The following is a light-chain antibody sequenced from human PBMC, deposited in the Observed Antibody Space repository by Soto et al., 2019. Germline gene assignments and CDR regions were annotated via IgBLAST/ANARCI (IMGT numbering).Light chain of an antibody. CDR2: DAS. Sequence: IVLTQSPGTLALSPGESAVLSCRASQSVSTSLAWYQHKPGQAPRHFIYDASKRAPGIPARFAGSGSGTEFTLTISSLEPEDIAVYYRQVRDVWPSFGQGTKVEIK. J-gene: IGKJ1*01. CDR1: QSVSTS. V-gene: IGKV3-11*01. CDR3: QVRDVWPS.